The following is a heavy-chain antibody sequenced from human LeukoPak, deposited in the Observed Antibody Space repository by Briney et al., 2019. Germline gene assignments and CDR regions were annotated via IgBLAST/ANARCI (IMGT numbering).Heavy chain of an antibody. CDR1: GGSISGSGSSYY. CDR2: VYYSGST. CDR3: ARTPRNSGNYYNVIDI. V-gene: IGHV4-39*01. D-gene: IGHD1-26*01. Sequence: PSEALSLTCTVSGGSISGSGSSYYWVWIRQPPGKGLEWIGSVYYSGSTYYNRCLKSRITISVDTSSNQFSLELSSVTAADTAVYFCARTPRNSGNYYNVIDIWGLGATVTVSS. J-gene: IGHJ3*02.